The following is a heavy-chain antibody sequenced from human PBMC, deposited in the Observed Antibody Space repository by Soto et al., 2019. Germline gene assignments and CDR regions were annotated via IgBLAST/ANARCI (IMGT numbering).Heavy chain of an antibody. CDR3: ARPGIAARQFDY. Sequence: PSETLSLTCTVSGGSISSSSYYWGWIRQPPGKGLEWIGSIYYSGSTYYNPSLKSRVTISVDTSKNQFSLKLSSVTAADTAVYYCARPGIAARQFDYWGQGTLVTVSS. CDR2: IYYSGST. V-gene: IGHV4-39*01. J-gene: IGHJ4*02. D-gene: IGHD6-6*01. CDR1: GGSISSSSYY.